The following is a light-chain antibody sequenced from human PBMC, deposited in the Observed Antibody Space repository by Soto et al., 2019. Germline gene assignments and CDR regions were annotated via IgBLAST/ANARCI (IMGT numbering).Light chain of an antibody. J-gene: IGKJ5*01. CDR2: DAS. CDR3: QQRSNWPPLT. CDR1: QSVSSY. Sequence: EIVLTQSPATLSLSPGERATLSCRASQSVSSYLAWYQQKPGQAPRLLIYDASNRATGIPARFSGSGSGTDLTLTISSLEPEDFAVYYCQQRSNWPPLTFGQGTRLEMK. V-gene: IGKV3-11*01.